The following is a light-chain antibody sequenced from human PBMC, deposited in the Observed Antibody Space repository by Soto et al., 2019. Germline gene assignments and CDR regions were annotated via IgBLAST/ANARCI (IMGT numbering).Light chain of an antibody. CDR2: EVS. Sequence: QSALTQPPSASGSPGQSVTISCTGTSSDVGGYNYVSWYQQHPGKAPKLMIYEVSKRPSGVPDRFSGSKSGNTASLTVSGLQAEDEADYYCSSYEGSNLWVLGGGTKLTVL. CDR1: SSDVGGYNY. J-gene: IGLJ3*02. V-gene: IGLV2-8*01. CDR3: SSYEGSNLWV.